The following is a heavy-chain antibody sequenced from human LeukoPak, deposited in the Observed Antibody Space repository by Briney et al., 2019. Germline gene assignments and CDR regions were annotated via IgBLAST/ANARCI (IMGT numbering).Heavy chain of an antibody. J-gene: IGHJ4*02. Sequence: PGGSLRLSCAASGFTFSTSAMSWVRQAPDKGLEWVSSVFGSGGATFYADSVKGRCTISRDNSKNTLYLQMNSLRAEDTAVYYCAKALEYTYYFDSWGQGTLLTVSS. CDR1: GFTFSTSA. D-gene: IGHD3-3*01. CDR3: AKALEYTYYFDS. CDR2: VFGSGGAT. V-gene: IGHV3-23*01.